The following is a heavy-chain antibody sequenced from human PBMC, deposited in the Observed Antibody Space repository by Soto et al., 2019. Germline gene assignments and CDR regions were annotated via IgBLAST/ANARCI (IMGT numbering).Heavy chain of an antibody. D-gene: IGHD5-18*01. Sequence: PGESLKISCKGSGYSFTSYWIGWVRRMPGKGLEWMGIIYPGDSDTRYSPSFQGQVTISADKSISTAYLQWSSLKASDTAMYYCARSPPEGGYSYGYLYYWGQGTLVTVSS. CDR2: IYPGDSDT. J-gene: IGHJ4*02. CDR3: ARSPPEGGYSYGYLYY. V-gene: IGHV5-51*01. CDR1: GYSFTSYW.